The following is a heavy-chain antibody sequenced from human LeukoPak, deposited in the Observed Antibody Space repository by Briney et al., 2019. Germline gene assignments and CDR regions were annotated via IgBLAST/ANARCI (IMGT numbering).Heavy chain of an antibody. D-gene: IGHD3-10*01. CDR3: ARDAKYYFGSRTYFFFEY. J-gene: IGHJ4*02. V-gene: IGHV4-4*07. CDR2: IYTSGTT. Sequence: SETLSLTCTVSGGSFSSYYWSWIRQPAGKGLEWIGHIYTSGTTNYNPSLKSRVTMSIGTSKNQFSLKLSSVTAADTAIYYCARDAKYYFGSRTYFFFEYWGQGTLLTVSS. CDR1: GGSFSSYY.